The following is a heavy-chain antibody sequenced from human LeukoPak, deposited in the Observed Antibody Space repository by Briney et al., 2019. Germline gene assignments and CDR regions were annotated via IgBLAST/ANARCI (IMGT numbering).Heavy chain of an antibody. CDR2: ISSSSSYI. V-gene: IGHV3-21*01. J-gene: IGHJ4*02. D-gene: IGHD6-13*01. Sequence: SGGSLRLSCAASGFTFSSYSMNWVRQAPGKGLEWVSSISSSSSYIYYADSVKGRFTISRDNAKNSLYLQMNSLRAEDTAVYYCARDPGSSWYENDYWGQGTLVTVSS. CDR1: GFTFSSYS. CDR3: ARDPGSSWYENDY.